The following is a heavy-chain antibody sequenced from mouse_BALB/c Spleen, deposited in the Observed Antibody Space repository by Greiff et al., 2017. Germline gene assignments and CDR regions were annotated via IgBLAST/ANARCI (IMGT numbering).Heavy chain of an antibody. V-gene: IGHV5-12-1*01. J-gene: IGHJ2*01. CDR1: GFAFSSYD. Sequence: EVKLMESGGGLVKPGGSLKLSCAASGFAFSSYDMSWVRQTPEKRLEWVAYISSGGGSTYYPDTVKGRFTISRDNAKNTLYLQMSSLKSEDTAMYYSARQGDYDEGYFDYWGQGTTLTVSS. CDR3: ARQGDYDEGYFDY. D-gene: IGHD2-4*01. CDR2: ISSGGGST.